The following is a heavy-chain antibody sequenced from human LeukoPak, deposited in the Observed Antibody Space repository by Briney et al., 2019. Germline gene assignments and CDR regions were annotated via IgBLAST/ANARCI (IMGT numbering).Heavy chain of an antibody. CDR1: GFTFSSYG. Sequence: PGGSLRLSCAASGFTFSSYGMHWVRQAPGKGLEWVAVIWYDGSNKYYADSVKGRFTISRDNSKNTLYLQMNSLRAEDTAVYYCAKPTKVRYSSGWQYAYFDYWGQGTLVTVSS. V-gene: IGHV3-33*06. CDR2: IWYDGSNK. J-gene: IGHJ4*02. CDR3: AKPTKVRYSSGWQYAYFDY. D-gene: IGHD6-19*01.